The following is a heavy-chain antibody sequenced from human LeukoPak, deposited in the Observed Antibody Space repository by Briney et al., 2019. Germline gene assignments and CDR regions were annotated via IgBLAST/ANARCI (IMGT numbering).Heavy chain of an antibody. CDR1: GFTFSGSA. J-gene: IGHJ4*02. D-gene: IGHD4-17*01. Sequence: GGSLKLSCAASGFTFSGSAMHWVRQASGKGLEWVGRIRSKADSYATAYAASVKGRFTISRDDLKKTAYLQMNSLKTGDTAVYYCTRHRYGDYAFDYWGQGALVTVSS. CDR3: TRHRYGDYAFDY. CDR2: IRSKADSYAT. V-gene: IGHV3-73*01.